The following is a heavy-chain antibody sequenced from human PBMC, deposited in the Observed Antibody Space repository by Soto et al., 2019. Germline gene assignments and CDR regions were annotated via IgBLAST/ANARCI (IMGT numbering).Heavy chain of an antibody. V-gene: IGHV3-30*18. D-gene: IGHD3-22*01. CDR2: ISYDGSNK. CDR3: AKGGMGYYDSSGYPTR. CDR1: GFTFSSYG. Sequence: QVPLVESGGGVVQPGRSLRLSCAASGFTFSSYGMHWVRQAPGKGLEWVAVISYDGSNKYYADSVKGRFTISRDNSKNTLYLQMNSLRAEDTAVYYCAKGGMGYYDSSGYPTRWGQGTLVTVSS. J-gene: IGHJ4*02.